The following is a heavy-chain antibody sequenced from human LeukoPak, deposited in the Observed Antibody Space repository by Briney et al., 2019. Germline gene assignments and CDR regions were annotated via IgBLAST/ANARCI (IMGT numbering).Heavy chain of an antibody. CDR3: ARASTVTYYFDY. V-gene: IGHV3-74*01. J-gene: IGHJ4*02. CDR1: GFTFSSYS. Sequence: PGGSLRLSCAASGFTFSSYSMNWVRQAPGKGLVWVSRINSDGSNTSYADSVKGRFTISRDNAKNTLYLQMNSLRAEDTAVYYCARASTVTYYFDYWGQGTLVTVSS. D-gene: IGHD4-11*01. CDR2: INSDGSNT.